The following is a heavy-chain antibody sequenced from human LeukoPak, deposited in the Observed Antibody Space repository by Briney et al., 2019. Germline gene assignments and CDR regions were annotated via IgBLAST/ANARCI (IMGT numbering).Heavy chain of an antibody. J-gene: IGHJ4*02. CDR2: MYYSGGP. D-gene: IGHD6-25*01. CDR3: ARGTRGRRAIDY. V-gene: IGHV4-39*01. CDR1: GGSISSNNYY. Sequence: PSETLSLTCTVSGGSISSNNYYWGWIRQPPGKGLQWIGSMYYSGGPYYNPSLKSRVTISVETSKNQFSLKLSSVTAADTAVYYCARGTRGRRAIDYWGQGTLVTVSS.